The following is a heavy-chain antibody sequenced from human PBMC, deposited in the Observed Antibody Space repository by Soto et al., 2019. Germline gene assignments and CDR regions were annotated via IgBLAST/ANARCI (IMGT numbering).Heavy chain of an antibody. J-gene: IGHJ5*02. CDR1: GDSISSYF. V-gene: IGHV4-4*07. CDR3: ARQIAVVATGWLDP. D-gene: IGHD6-19*01. Sequence: PSETLSLTCTVSGDSISSYFWSWIRQPAGKGLEWIGRVHTSGSTTYNPSLKSRVTMSVDTSKSQFSLKLTSVTAADTAVSYCARQIAVVATGWLDPWCQGTLVTVSS. CDR2: VHTSGST.